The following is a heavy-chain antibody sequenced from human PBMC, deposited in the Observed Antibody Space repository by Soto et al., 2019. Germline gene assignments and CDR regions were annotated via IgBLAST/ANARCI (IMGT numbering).Heavy chain of an antibody. D-gene: IGHD6-19*01. CDR1: GGSFSGYY. Sequence: QVQLQQWGAGLLKSSETLSLTCAVYGGSFSGYYWSWIRQPPGKGLEWIGEIDHGGSPYFSPSLKSRVTISIDTSKNQFSLHLRSVTAADTAVYYCAMRRSDSSGWGVRYYYAMDVWGQGTTVTVSS. J-gene: IGHJ6*02. V-gene: IGHV4-34*02. CDR3: AMRRSDSSGWGVRYYYAMDV. CDR2: IDHGGSP.